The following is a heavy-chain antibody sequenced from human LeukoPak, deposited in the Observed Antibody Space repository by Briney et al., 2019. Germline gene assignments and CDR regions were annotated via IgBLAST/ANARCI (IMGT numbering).Heavy chain of an antibody. CDR2: IYYSGST. J-gene: IGHJ3*02. CDR3: ARVFSSSWVNAFDAFDI. V-gene: IGHV4-39*07. CDR1: GGSISSSSYY. D-gene: IGHD6-13*01. Sequence: PSETLSLTCTVSGGSISSSSYYWGWLRQPPGKGLEWLGSIYYSGSTYYNPSLKSRVTISVDTSKNQFSLKLSSVTAADTAVYYCARVFSSSWVNAFDAFDIWGQGTMVTVSS.